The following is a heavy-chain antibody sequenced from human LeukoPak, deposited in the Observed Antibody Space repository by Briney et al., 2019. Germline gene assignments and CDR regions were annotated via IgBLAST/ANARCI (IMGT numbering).Heavy chain of an antibody. CDR2: INHDGSLK. CDR1: GFTFSNYW. J-gene: IGHJ4*02. V-gene: IGHV3-7*03. CDR3: AKDSRGQGYFDY. Sequence: PGGSLRLSCAASGFTFSNYWMSWVRQAPGKGLEWVANINHDGSLKFYVDSVKGRFTISRDNAKKSLYLQMNSLRAEDMALYYCAKDSRGQGYFDYWGQGTLVTVSS.